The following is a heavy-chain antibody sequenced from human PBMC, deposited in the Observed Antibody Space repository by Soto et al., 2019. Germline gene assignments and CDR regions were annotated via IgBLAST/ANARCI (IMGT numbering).Heavy chain of an antibody. D-gene: IGHD3-22*01. J-gene: IGHJ6*02. Sequence: GGSLRLSCAASGFTFSNAWMNWVRQAPGKGLEWVGRIKSKTDGGTTDYAAPVKGRFTISRDDSKNTLYLQMKSLKTEDTAVYYCTTDSSGYTLLGYYYGMDVWGQGTTVTVSS. CDR3: TTDSSGYTLLGYYYGMDV. CDR2: IKSKTDGGTT. V-gene: IGHV3-15*07. CDR1: GFTFSNAW.